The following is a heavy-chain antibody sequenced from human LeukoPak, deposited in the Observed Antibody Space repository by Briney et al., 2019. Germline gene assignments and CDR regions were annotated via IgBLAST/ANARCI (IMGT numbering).Heavy chain of an antibody. D-gene: IGHD1-1*01. Sequence: PGGSLRLSCAASGFTFSNYAMSWVRQAPGKGLEWVSVISGSGVSTYYADSVKGRFTISRDNSKNTLYLQMNSLRAEDTALYYCAKDKSGYYYYMDVWGKGTTVTISS. J-gene: IGHJ6*03. CDR2: ISGSGVST. CDR1: GFTFSNYA. V-gene: IGHV3-23*01. CDR3: AKDKSGYYYYMDV.